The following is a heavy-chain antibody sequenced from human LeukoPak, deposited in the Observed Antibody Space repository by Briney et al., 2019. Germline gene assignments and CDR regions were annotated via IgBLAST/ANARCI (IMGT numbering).Heavy chain of an antibody. CDR3: ARSRGTIF. CDR2: IYSSGDT. D-gene: IGHD1-1*01. Sequence: SQTLSLTCTVSGGSITSGTYYWTWIRHHPGKGLEWIGYIYSSGDTQYNPSLRSRVTMPVDTSKSQFSLKLSSVTAADTAVYFCARSRGTIFWGQGTMVTVSS. CDR1: GGSITSGTYY. J-gene: IGHJ3*01. V-gene: IGHV4-31*03.